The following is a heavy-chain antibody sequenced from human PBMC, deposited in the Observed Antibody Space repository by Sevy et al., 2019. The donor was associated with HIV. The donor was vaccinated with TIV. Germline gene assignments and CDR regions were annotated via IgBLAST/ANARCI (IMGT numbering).Heavy chain of an antibody. J-gene: IGHJ6*03. D-gene: IGHD1-26*01. CDR3: ARDTSSFHYSGSYYFYYYYYMDV. CDR1: GFTFSSYW. V-gene: IGHV3-7*03. CDR2: IKQDGSEK. Sequence: GGSLRLSCAASGFTFSSYWMSWDRQAPGKGLEWVANIKQDGSEKYYVDSVKGRFTISRDNAKNPLYLQMNSLRAEDTAVYYCARDTSSFHYSGSYYFYYYYYMDVWGKGTTVTVSS.